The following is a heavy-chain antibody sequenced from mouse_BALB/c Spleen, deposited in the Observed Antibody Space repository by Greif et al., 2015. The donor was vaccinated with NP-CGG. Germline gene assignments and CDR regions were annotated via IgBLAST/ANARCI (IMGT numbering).Heavy chain of an antibody. D-gene: IGHD2-2*01. CDR3: ASYVYGYYFDY. CDR1: GFNIKENF. V-gene: IGHV14-3*02. J-gene: IGHJ2*01. CDR2: IVPANGNT. Sequence: EVMLVESGAELVKPGASVKLSCTASGFNIKENFMHWVKERPEQGLEWIGRIVPANGNTRYDSNFQGKATITADTSSNTAYLQLSSLTSEDTAVYYCASYVYGYYFDYWGQGTTLTVSS.